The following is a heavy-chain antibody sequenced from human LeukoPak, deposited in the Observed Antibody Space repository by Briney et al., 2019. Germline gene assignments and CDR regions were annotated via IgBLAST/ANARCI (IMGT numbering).Heavy chain of an antibody. CDR1: GFTFDDYA. Sequence: GRSLRLSCAASGFTFDDYAMHWVRQAPGKGLEWVSGISWNSGSIGYADSVKGRFTISRDNAKNSLYLQMNSLRAEDTALYYCAKVKGSTTPLDAFDIWGQGTMVTVSS. V-gene: IGHV3-9*01. CDR2: ISWNSGSI. CDR3: AKVKGSTTPLDAFDI. D-gene: IGHD2-2*01. J-gene: IGHJ3*02.